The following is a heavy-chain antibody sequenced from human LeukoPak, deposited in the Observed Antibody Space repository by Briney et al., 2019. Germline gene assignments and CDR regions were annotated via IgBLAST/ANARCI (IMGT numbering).Heavy chain of an antibody. CDR2: IKEDGSEK. Sequence: GGSLRLSCAASGFTFSNYWMSWVRQAPGKGLEWVANIKEDGSEKYYVDSVKGRFTISRDNAKNSLYLQMNSLRAEDTAVYYCARDVYYGSGSPRLDYWGQGTLVTVSS. D-gene: IGHD3-10*01. CDR1: GFTFSNYW. J-gene: IGHJ4*02. CDR3: ARDVYYGSGSPRLDY. V-gene: IGHV3-7*01.